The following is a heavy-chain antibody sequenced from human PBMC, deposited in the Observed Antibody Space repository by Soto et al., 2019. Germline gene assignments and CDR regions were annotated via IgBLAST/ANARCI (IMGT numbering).Heavy chain of an antibody. CDR2: IRRNAYGGTT. J-gene: IGHJ4*02. V-gene: IGHV3-49*04. CDR1: GFTFGDYA. D-gene: IGHD3-16*01. CDR3: TRASSLDFDF. Sequence: TGGSLRLSCTTSGFTFGDYALSWVRQAPGKGLEWVGFIRRNAYGGTTDYAASVKGRFTISRDDSKSIAYLQMNSLRTEDTALYYCTRASSLDFDFWGPGTLVTVSS.